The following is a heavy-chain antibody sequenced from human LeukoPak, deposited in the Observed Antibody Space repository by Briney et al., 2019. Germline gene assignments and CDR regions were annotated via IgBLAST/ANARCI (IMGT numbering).Heavy chain of an antibody. Sequence: HTGGSLRLSCAASGFTFSSYAMSWVRQAPGKGLEWVSAISGSGGSTYYADSVKGRFTISRDNSKNTLYLQMNSLRAEDTAVYYCAREIARYYDILTGPILFDYWGQGTLVTVSS. CDR1: GFTFSSYA. J-gene: IGHJ4*02. V-gene: IGHV3-23*01. CDR3: AREIARYYDILTGPILFDY. CDR2: ISGSGGST. D-gene: IGHD3-9*01.